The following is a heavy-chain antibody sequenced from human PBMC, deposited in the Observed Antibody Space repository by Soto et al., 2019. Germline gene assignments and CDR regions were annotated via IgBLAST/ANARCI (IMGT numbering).Heavy chain of an antibody. Sequence: QVQLVQSGAEVKKPGASVKVSCKASGYMFSNYXIIXXXXXXXQGLEWMGWMNPDSDKTDYAQKFQGRVTMTGNTSISTAYMELTALTYEDTAIYYCARPGARYCGGDCYSSHWGQGTLVTVSS. CDR2: MNPDSDKT. J-gene: IGHJ4*02. CDR1: GYMFSNYX. D-gene: IGHD2-21*02. CDR3: ARPGARYCGGDCYSSH. V-gene: IGHV1-8*01.